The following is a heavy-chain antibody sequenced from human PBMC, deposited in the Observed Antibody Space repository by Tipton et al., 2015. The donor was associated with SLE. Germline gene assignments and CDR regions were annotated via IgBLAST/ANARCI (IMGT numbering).Heavy chain of an antibody. CDR2: TYYRSKWYN. V-gene: IGHV6-1*01. J-gene: IGHJ4*02. CDR3: VRGNYNFDY. D-gene: IGHD1-7*01. CDR1: GESVSSNGAS. Sequence: GLVKPSQTLSLTCAISGESVSSNGASWNWIRQSPSRGLEWLGRTYYRSKWYNEYADSVKSRITISPDTAKNQFSLQLNSVTPADTAIYYCVRGNYNFDYWGQGTLVAVSS.